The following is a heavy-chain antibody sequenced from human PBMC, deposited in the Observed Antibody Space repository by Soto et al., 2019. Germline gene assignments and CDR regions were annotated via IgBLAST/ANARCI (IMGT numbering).Heavy chain of an antibody. CDR2: ISYDGSNK. CDR1: GFTFSSYG. J-gene: IGHJ4*02. CDR3: ARPNKVGSGYHMNYDY. D-gene: IGHD3-22*01. Sequence: QVQLVESGGGVVQPGRSLRLSCAASGFTFSSYGMHWVRQAPGKGLEWVAVISYDGSNKYYADSVKGRFTISRDNSKNTLYLQMNSLRAEDTAVYYCARPNKVGSGYHMNYDYWGQGTLVTVSS. V-gene: IGHV3-30*03.